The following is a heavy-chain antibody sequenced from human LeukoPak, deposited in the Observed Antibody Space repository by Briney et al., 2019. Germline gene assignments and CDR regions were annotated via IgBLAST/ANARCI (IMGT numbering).Heavy chain of an antibody. V-gene: IGHV3-64D*06. J-gene: IGHJ4*02. D-gene: IGHD3-10*01. CDR3: VKGSAYFYGSGTHFDY. CDR2: IGSSGDNT. Sequence: GSRRLSCSASGFTFASYAMYWVRQAPGKGLEYVSAIGSSGDNTHYADSVKGRFTISRDNSKNTLYLQMSSLRAEDTAVYYCVKGSAYFYGSGTHFDYWGQGTLVTVSS. CDR1: GFTFASYA.